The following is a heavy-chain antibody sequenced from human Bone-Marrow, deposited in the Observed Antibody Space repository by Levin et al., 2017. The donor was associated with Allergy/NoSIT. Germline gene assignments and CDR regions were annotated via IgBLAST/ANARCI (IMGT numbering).Heavy chain of an antibody. CDR1: GFTFSDYY. D-gene: IGHD6-13*01. CDR2: ISSSSSYT. CDR3: ARDALAAAAEAPSSYYYYMDG. Sequence: PGGSLRLSCAASGFTFSDYYMSWIRQAPGKGLEWVSYISSSSSYTNYADSVKGRFTISRDNAKNSLYLQMNSLRAEDTAVYYCARDALAAAAEAPSSYYYYMDGWGKGTTVTVSS. V-gene: IGHV3-11*05. J-gene: IGHJ6*03.